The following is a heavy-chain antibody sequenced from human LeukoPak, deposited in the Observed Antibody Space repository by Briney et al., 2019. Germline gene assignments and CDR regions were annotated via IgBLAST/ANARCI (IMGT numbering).Heavy chain of an antibody. Sequence: SETLSLTCTVSGGSISGDHWNWIRQPPGKGLEWIGYIYYSGNTNYNPSLKSRVTISVDTSKNRFSLKLNSVTAADTAVYYCARRNDFGIWGQGTMVTVSS. CDR1: GGSISGDH. V-gene: IGHV4-59*08. J-gene: IGHJ3*02. CDR2: IYYSGNT. CDR3: ARRNDFGI.